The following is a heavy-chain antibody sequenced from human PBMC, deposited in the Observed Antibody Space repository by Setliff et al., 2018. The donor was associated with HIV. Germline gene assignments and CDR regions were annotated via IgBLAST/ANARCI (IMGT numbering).Heavy chain of an antibody. CDR2: INPNSGGT. CDR1: GYTFTGYY. CDR3: ARGSCSTISCSLRVGNDAFDI. J-gene: IGHJ3*02. V-gene: IGHV1-2*02. D-gene: IGHD2-2*01. Sequence: ASVKVSCKASGYTFTGYYMHWVRQAPGQGLEWMGWINPNSGGTNYAQKFQGRVTMTRDTSKNQFSLKLNSVTAADTAVYYCARGSCSTISCSLRVGNDAFDIWGQGTMVTVSS.